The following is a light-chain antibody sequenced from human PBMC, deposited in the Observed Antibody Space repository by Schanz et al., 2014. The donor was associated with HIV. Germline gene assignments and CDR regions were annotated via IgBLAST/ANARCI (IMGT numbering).Light chain of an antibody. CDR3: SSYAGSNNLV. CDR2: DVA. V-gene: IGLV2-8*01. CDR1: SSDVGTYNY. Sequence: QSALTQPPSASGSPGQSVTISCTGTSSDVGTYNYVSWYQHHAGKAPKLVIYDVANRPSGVSDRFSGSKSGNTASLTVSGLQAEDEADYYCSSYAGSNNLVFGGGTKLTVL. J-gene: IGLJ2*01.